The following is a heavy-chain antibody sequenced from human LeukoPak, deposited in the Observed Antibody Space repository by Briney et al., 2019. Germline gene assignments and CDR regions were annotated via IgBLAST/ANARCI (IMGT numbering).Heavy chain of an antibody. D-gene: IGHD6-13*01. V-gene: IGHV4-39*01. CDR1: GDSISNSGYY. J-gene: IGHJ4*02. Sequence: SSETLSLTCTVSGDSISNSGYYWDWIRQSPGKGLEWIGSINHSGTTYYEPSLKSRVTISVDASKNQFSLKLSSVTAADTTIYYCARKKLVARGYSDFWGRGIPVTVSS. CDR2: INHSGTT. CDR3: ARKKLVARGYSDF.